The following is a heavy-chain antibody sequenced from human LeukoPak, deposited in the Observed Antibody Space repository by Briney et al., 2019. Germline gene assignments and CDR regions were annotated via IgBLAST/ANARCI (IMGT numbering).Heavy chain of an antibody. CDR2: ISGSGGST. Sequence: GGSLRLSCAASGFTFSSYAMSWVRQAPGKGLEWVSAISGSGGSTYYADSVKGRFTISRDNSKNTLYLQMNSLRAEDTAVYYCARSIAAAGIDNYFDFWGQGTLVTVSS. D-gene: IGHD6-13*01. J-gene: IGHJ4*02. CDR3: ARSIAAAGIDNYFDF. V-gene: IGHV3-23*01. CDR1: GFTFSSYA.